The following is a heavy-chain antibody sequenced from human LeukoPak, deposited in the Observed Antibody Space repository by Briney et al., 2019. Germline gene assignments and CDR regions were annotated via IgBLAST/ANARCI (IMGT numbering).Heavy chain of an antibody. V-gene: IGHV4-4*07. J-gene: IGHJ5*02. Sequence: PSETLSLPCTVSGGSISSDYWSWIRQPDGKGLEWIGRIYTSGSTNYNPSLKSRVSMSVDTSKNQFSLKLSSVTAADTAVYYCARHRCSGGSCYPMNWFDPWGQGTLVTVSS. CDR2: IYTSGST. CDR3: ARHRCSGGSCYPMNWFDP. D-gene: IGHD2-15*01. CDR1: GGSISSDY.